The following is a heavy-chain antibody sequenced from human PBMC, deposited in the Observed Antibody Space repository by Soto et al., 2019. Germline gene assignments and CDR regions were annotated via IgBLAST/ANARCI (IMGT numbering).Heavy chain of an antibody. CDR1: WGSFIGYA. CDR2: IIPIFGTA. J-gene: IGHJ5*02. CDR3: ARDYAAGGTFNLLEP. V-gene: IGHV1-69*01. D-gene: IGHD6-13*01. Sequence: KRSRKTIWGSFIGYASILVRKAHGQGLEWMGGIIPIFGTANYAQKFQGRVTITADESTSTAYMELSSLRSEDTAVYYCARDYAAGGTFNLLEPWGQGNWVSVS.